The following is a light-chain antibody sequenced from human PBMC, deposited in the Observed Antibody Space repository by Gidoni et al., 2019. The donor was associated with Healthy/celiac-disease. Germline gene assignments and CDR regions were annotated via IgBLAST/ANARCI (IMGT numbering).Light chain of an antibody. V-gene: IGKV3-11*01. CDR1: QSVSND. Sequence: IVLTQSPATLSLSPGERATLSCKASQSVSNDLTWYQQKPGQAPRLLLYDASNRATGIPARFSGRGSGTAFTLTISSLEPEDFAVYYCQQRSNWPPITFGQGTRLEIK. CDR3: QQRSNWPPIT. CDR2: DAS. J-gene: IGKJ5*01.